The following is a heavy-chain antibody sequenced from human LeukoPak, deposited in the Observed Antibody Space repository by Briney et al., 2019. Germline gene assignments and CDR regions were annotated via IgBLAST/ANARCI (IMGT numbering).Heavy chain of an antibody. J-gene: IGHJ6*03. CDR1: GGSISSYY. Sequence: SETLSLTCTVSGGSISSYYWSWIRQPPGKGLEWIGYIYYSGSTNYNPSLKSRLTISVDTSKNQFSLKLSSVTAADTAVYYCARETSQKGAHYMDVWGKGTTVTISS. CDR2: IYYSGST. D-gene: IGHD3-16*01. V-gene: IGHV4-59*01. CDR3: ARETSQKGAHYMDV.